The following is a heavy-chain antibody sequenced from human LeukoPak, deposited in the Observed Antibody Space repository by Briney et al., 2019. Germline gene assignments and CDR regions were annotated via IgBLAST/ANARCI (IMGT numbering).Heavy chain of an antibody. CDR3: ARGVDYYENSGTIDY. CDR2: IWYDGSNK. Sequence: GGSLRLSCEASGFTFNDYAMHWVRQPPGKGLEGVAIIWYDGSNKTYEDSVKGRFTISRDNSKNTLYLQMNSLRAEDTAVYYCARGVDYYENSGTIDYWGQGTLVTVSS. CDR1: GFTFNDYA. D-gene: IGHD3-22*01. V-gene: IGHV3-33*08. J-gene: IGHJ4*02.